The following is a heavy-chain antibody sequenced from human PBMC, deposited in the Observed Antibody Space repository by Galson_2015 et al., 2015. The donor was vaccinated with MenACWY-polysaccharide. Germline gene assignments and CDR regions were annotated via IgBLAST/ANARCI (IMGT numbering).Heavy chain of an antibody. V-gene: IGHV1-8*02. CDR2: MNPNSGNT. J-gene: IGHJ4*02. D-gene: IGHD6-19*01. CDR3: ARGRRDTAVAAPAAVLLDY. CDR1: GYTFSSYD. Sequence: SVKVSCKASGYTFSSYDINWVRQATGQRLEWMGWMNPNSGNTGYAQKFQGRVTMTRNTSISTAYMELSSLTSEDTDVYYCARGRRDTAVAAPAAVLLDYWGQGILVTVSS.